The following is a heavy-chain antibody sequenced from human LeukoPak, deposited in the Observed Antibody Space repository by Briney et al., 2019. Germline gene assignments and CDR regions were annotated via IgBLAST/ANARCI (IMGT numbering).Heavy chain of an antibody. CDR2: IYTSGST. CDR3: ARHGHCSSTSCYRGYYYYMDV. CDR1: GGSISSYY. D-gene: IGHD2-2*01. J-gene: IGHJ6*03. V-gene: IGHV4-4*09. Sequence: PSETLSLTCTVSGGSISSYYWSWIRQPPGKGLEWIGYIYTSGSTNYNPSLKSRVTISVDTSKNQFSLKLSSVTAADTAVYYCARHGHCSSTSCYRGYYYYMDVWGKGTTVTVSS.